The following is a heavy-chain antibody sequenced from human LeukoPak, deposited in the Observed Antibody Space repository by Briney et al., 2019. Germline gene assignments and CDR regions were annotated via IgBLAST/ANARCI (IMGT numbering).Heavy chain of an antibody. CDR3: ARDAYYSGSGIYSK. Sequence: GGSLRLSCEVSGFNFSTYTMNWVRQSPRKGLEWVASISSRSNYIYYAESLKGRLTISRDNAKNSLYLQMNSLRAEDTAVYYCARDAYYSGSGIYSKWGQGTLVTVSS. J-gene: IGHJ4*02. V-gene: IGHV3-21*01. D-gene: IGHD3-10*01. CDR1: GFNFSTYT. CDR2: ISSRSNYI.